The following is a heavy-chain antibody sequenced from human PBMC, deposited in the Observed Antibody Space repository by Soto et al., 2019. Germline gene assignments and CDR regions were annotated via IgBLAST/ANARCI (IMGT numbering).Heavy chain of an antibody. CDR1: GFTFRSYW. V-gene: IGHV3-74*01. CDR2: INSDGSST. D-gene: IGHD6-6*01. J-gene: IGHJ4*02. Sequence: PGGSLRLSCAASGFTFRSYWMQWVRQAPGKGLVWVSWINSDGSSTSYADSVKGRFTISRDNAKNTLYLQMNSLRAEDTAAYYCASGGSSLNFDSWGQGTLVTVSS. CDR3: ASGGSSLNFDS.